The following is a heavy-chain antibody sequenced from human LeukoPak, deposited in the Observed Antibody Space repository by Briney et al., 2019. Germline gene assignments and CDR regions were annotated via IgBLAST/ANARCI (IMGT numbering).Heavy chain of an antibody. CDR3: ASGVYHYGDSLY. CDR2: IIPVFGTA. V-gene: IGHV1-69*13. CDR1: GGTYSSYA. Sequence: ASVKVSCKASGGTYSSYAISWVRQAPGQGLEWMGGIIPVFGTANYAQKFQGRVTITADESTSTAYMELSSLRSEDTAVYYCASGVYHYGDSLYWGQGTLVTVSS. J-gene: IGHJ4*02. D-gene: IGHD4-17*01.